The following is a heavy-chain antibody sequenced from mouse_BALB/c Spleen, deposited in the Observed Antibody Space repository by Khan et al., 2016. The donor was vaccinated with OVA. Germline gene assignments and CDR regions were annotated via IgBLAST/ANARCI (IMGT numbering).Heavy chain of an antibody. D-gene: IGHD2-14*01. CDR1: GYTFPSNT. CDR3: ARRTTGYAMDY. J-gene: IGHJ4*01. Sequence: QVQLKQSGAELARPGALVKMSCKASGYTFPSNTMHWVKQRPGQGLEWIGYINPRSDYTSYNQKFKDKATLTADISSTTAYMQLSSLTSDDSAVYYCARRTTGYAMDYWGQGTSVTVSS. V-gene: IGHV1-4*01. CDR2: INPRSDYT.